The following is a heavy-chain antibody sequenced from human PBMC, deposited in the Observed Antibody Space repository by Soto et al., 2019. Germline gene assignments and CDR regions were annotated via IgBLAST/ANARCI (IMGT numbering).Heavy chain of an antibody. V-gene: IGHV1-69*05. D-gene: IGHD2-21*02. CDR2: IIPIFGTA. J-gene: IGHJ4*02. CDR3: ARSIVVVTAADY. Sequence: ASVKVSCKACGGTFSSYAISWVRQAPGQGLEWMGGIIPIFGTANYAQKFQGRVTITRDTSASTAYMELSSLRSEDTAVYYCARSIVVVTAADYWGQGTLVTVSS. CDR1: GGTFSSYA.